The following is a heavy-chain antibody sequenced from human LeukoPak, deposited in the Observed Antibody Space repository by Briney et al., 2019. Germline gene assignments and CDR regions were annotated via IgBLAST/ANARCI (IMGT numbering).Heavy chain of an antibody. CDR2: INPSGGST. D-gene: IGHD4-23*01. V-gene: IGHV1-46*01. Sequence: GASVKDSCKASGYTFTSYYMHWVRQAPGQGLEWMGIINPSGGSTSYAQKFQGRVTMTRDTSTSTDYMELSSLRSEDTAGYYCARDPGGLDYYYYGMDVWDQGTTVTVSS. J-gene: IGHJ6*02. CDR3: ARDPGGLDYYYYGMDV. CDR1: GYTFTSYY.